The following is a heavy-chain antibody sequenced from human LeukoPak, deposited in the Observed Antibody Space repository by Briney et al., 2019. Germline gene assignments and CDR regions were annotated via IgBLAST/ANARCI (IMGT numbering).Heavy chain of an antibody. CDR2: IYTSGST. J-gene: IGHJ5*02. Sequence: SETLSLTCSVSGGSISGYHRSWIRQPPGKGPEWIGNIYTSGSTNYNPSLKSRVTISVDTFKNQFSLKLSSVTAADTAVYYCARLSWWFDPWGQGTLVTVSS. CDR3: ARLSWWFDP. V-gene: IGHV4-4*09. CDR1: GGSISGYH.